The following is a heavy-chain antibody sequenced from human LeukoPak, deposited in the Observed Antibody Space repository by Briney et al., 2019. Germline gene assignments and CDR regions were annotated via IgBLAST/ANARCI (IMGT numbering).Heavy chain of an antibody. V-gene: IGHV3-7*01. J-gene: IGHJ4*02. D-gene: IGHD2-2*01. CDR1: GFTFSNYW. CDR2: MKQDGSEK. CDR3: ARGNQLLY. Sequence: GGSLRLSCAASGFTFSNYWMSWVRQAPGKGLEWVANMKQDGSEKYYVDSVKGRFTISRDNAKDSLYLQMNSLRAEDTAMYYCARGNQLLYWGQGTLVTVSS.